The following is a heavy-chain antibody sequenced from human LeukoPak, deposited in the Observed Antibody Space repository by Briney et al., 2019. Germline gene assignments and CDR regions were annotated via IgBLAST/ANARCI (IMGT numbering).Heavy chain of an antibody. J-gene: IGHJ6*02. CDR3: ARFPALAEFYYYGMDV. Sequence: GGSLRLSCAASGFTFSSYSMNWVRQAPGKGLEWVSYISSSSSTIYYADSVKGRFTISRDNAKNSLYLQMNSLRAEDTAVYYCARFPALAEFYYYGMDVWGQGTTVTDSS. CDR1: GFTFSSYS. V-gene: IGHV3-48*01. D-gene: IGHD1-14*01. CDR2: ISSSSSTI.